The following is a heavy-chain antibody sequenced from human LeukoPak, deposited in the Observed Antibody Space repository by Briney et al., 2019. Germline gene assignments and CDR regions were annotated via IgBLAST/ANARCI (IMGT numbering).Heavy chain of an antibody. J-gene: IGHJ4*02. CDR2: FSYSGST. D-gene: IGHD5-24*01. Sequence: PSETLSLTCAVSAGSISSSNYYWSWIRQPPGKGLEWIGSFSYSGSTYYNPSLKSRVTISVDTSKNQFSLKLRSVAAADTAVYYCARQSRDGYNYCFDYWGQGTLVTVSS. CDR1: AGSISSSNYY. CDR3: ARQSRDGYNYCFDY. V-gene: IGHV4-39*01.